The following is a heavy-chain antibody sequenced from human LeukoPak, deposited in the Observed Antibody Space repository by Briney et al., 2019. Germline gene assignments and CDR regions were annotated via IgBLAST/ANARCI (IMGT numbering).Heavy chain of an antibody. CDR1: GYTFTGYD. CDR3: ASSGGQKINTLDY. CDR2: INPNSGGT. D-gene: IGHD2-2*02. Sequence: GASVKVSCKASGYTFTGYDMHWGRQAPGQGLEWMGWINPNSGGTNYAQKFQGSVTMTRDTSISTPYMELSRLRSDDTAVYSCASSGGQKINTLDYWGQGTLVTVSS. V-gene: IGHV1-2*02. J-gene: IGHJ4*02.